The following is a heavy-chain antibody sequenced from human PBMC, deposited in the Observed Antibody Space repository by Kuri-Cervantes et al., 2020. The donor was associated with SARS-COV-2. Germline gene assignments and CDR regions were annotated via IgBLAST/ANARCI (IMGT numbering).Heavy chain of an antibody. CDR1: GFTFSSYD. CDR3: ARHEVLITFGGVIVSYFDY. D-gene: IGHD3-16*02. Sequence: GGSLRLSCAASGFTFSSYDMHWVRQATGKGLEWVSAIGTAGDPYYPGSVKGRFTISRENAKNPLYLQMNSLRAGDTAVYYCARHEVLITFGGVIVSYFDYWGQGTRVTGAS. V-gene: IGHV3-13*05. CDR2: IGTAGDP. J-gene: IGHJ4*02.